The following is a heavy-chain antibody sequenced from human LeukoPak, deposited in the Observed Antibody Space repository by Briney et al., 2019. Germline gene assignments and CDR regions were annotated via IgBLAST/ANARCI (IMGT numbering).Heavy chain of an antibody. V-gene: IGHV1-46*01. J-gene: IGHJ3*02. CDR1: GYTFTSYF. Sequence: VASVKVSCKASGYTFTSYFIHWVRQAPGQGLEWMGIINPSAGSATYAQKFQGRVTMTRDTSTSTVYMELSSLRSEDTAVYFCARVLEKYSDRSGYDAFDIWGQGTMVTVSS. CDR3: ARVLEKYSDRSGYDAFDI. CDR2: INPSAGSA. D-gene: IGHD3-22*01.